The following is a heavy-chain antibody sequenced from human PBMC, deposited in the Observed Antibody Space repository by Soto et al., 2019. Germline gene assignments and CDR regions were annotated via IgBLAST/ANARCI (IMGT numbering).Heavy chain of an antibody. CDR1: GYTFSSSG. D-gene: IGHD3-22*01. J-gene: IGHJ6*02. V-gene: IGHV1-18*01. Sequence: ASVKVSCKGFGYTFSSSGLSWVREALGQGLEWMGWISAYNGNTKYAQKLQGRGTMTTDTSTSTAYMELRSLRSDDTAVYYCAREGTVVHDYGMDVWGQGTTVTVSS. CDR2: ISAYNGNT. CDR3: AREGTVVHDYGMDV.